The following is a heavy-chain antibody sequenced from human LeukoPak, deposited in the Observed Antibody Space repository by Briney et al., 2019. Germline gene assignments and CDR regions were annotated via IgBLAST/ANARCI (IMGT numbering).Heavy chain of an antibody. V-gene: IGHV4-4*07. CDR2: IYNTVST. D-gene: IGHD3-22*01. J-gene: IGHJ6*03. CDR3: ARLRFFDSTGYSAAHYMDV. Sequence: AETLSLTCSVSGASIVSNYWSWIRQPAGKGLEWIGRIYNTVSTNYSPSLKSRVTMSVDTSRNQFSLKLTSVTGADTAVYYCARLRFFDSTGYSAAHYMDVWGKGTTVIVS. CDR1: GASIVSNY.